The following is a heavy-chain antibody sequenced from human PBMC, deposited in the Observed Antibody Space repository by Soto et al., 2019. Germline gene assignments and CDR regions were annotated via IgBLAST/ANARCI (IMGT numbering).Heavy chain of an antibody. V-gene: IGHV3-21*01. J-gene: IGHJ6*02. Sequence: PGGSLRLSCAASGFAFSSYSMNWVRQAPGKGLEWVSYSYGSENYTYYADSVKGRFTISRDNAKNSLYLQMNSLRAEDTAVYYCAKASHGSGPYGMDVWGQGTTVTVSS. CDR1: GFAFSSYS. CDR3: AKASHGSGPYGMDV. D-gene: IGHD3-10*01. CDR2: SYGSENYT.